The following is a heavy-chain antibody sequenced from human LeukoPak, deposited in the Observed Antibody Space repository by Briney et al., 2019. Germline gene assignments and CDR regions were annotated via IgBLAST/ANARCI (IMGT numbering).Heavy chain of an antibody. CDR3: ARHSLPGLIRGAFDI. CDR1: GDSISRYY. V-gene: IGHV4-59*08. Sequence: SETLSVTCTVSGDSISRYYWSWIRQPPGKGLEWIVYLSYSGSTTYNPSLKSRVTISVDTSKNQFSLKLSSVTAADTAVYYCARHSLPGLIRGAFDIWGQGTMVTVSS. J-gene: IGHJ3*02. D-gene: IGHD3-16*02. CDR2: LSYSGST.